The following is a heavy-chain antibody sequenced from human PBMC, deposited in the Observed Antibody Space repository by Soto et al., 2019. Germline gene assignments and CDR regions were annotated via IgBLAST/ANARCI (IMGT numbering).Heavy chain of an antibody. CDR2: ISSGGAT. V-gene: IGHV4-28*01. D-gene: IGHD2-8*02. J-gene: IGHJ4*02. Sequence: QVQLQESGPGLVKPSDTLSLTCAVSGTSISGDYWWGWIRQTPGKGLEWIGYISSGGATHYNPSLRGPLTMSVGQSKSPFSLEVSPVTAVGAALYYCTRKTGGYYFFEYWGRGTLVTVSS. CDR3: TRKTGGYYFFEY. CDR1: GTSISGDYW.